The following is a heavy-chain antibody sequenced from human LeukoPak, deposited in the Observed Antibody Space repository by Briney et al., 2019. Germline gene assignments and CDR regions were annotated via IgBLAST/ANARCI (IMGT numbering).Heavy chain of an antibody. CDR3: SRDKETAVAAIWGNWFDP. Sequence: GGSLRLSCAASGFTFSSYWMHWVRQDPGKGLVRVSRINSDGSSTTYADSVKGRFTISRDNAKNTLYLQMDSLRVEDTAVYYCSRDKETAVAAIWGNWFDPWGQGTLVTVSS. D-gene: IGHD5-12*01. CDR2: INSDGSST. CDR1: GFTFSSYW. J-gene: IGHJ5*02. V-gene: IGHV3-74*01.